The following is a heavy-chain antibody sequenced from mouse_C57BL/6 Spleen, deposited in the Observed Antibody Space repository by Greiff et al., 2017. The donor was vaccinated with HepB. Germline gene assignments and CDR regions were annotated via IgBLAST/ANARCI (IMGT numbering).Heavy chain of an antibody. D-gene: IGHD1-1*01. J-gene: IGHJ3*01. CDR2: IDPSDSYT. CDR3: ARYSSYGFAY. CDR1: GYTFTSYW. Sequence: QVQLQQPGAELVMPGASVKLSCKASGYTFTSYWMHWVKQRPGQGLEWIGEIDPSDSYTNYNQKFKGKSTLTVDKSSSTAYMQLSSLTSEDSAVYYCARYSSYGFAYWGQGTLVTVSA. V-gene: IGHV1-69*01.